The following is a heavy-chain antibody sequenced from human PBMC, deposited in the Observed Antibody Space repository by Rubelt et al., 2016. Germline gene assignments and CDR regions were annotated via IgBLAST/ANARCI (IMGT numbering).Heavy chain of an antibody. V-gene: IGHV1-69*04. D-gene: IGHD5-12*01. CDR3: AREVSPSGYDQYYFDY. CDR1: GGTFSSYA. CDR2: IIPILGIA. Sequence: ASGGTFSSYAISWVRQAPGQGLEWMGRIIPILGIANYAQKFQGRVTITADKSTSTAYMELSSLRSEDTAVYYCAREVSPSGYDQYYFDYWGQGTLVTVAS. J-gene: IGHJ4*02.